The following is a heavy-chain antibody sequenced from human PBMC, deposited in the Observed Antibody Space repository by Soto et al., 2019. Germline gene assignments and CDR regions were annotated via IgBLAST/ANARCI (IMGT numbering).Heavy chain of an antibody. Sequence: GESLKISCAASGFTFSSYSMNWVRQAPGKGLEWVSYISSGSSTIYYADSVKGRFTISRDNAKNSLYLQMNSLRAEDTAVYYCAGESEPPGFEYWGQGTLVTVSS. V-gene: IGHV3-48*01. CDR2: ISSGSSTI. CDR3: AGESEPPGFEY. J-gene: IGHJ4*02. CDR1: GFTFSSYS.